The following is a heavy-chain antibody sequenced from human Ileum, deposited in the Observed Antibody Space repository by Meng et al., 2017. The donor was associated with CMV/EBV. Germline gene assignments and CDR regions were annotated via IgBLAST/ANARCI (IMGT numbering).Heavy chain of an antibody. D-gene: IGHD2-15*01. V-gene: IGHV4-4*07. Sequence: QVQLQESGPGLVKPSETLSLTCGVSGDSISSYHWGWIRQPAGKGLEWIGRIYTSGSSSYNHSLKSRVTMSVDKSKNQVSLKLTSVTAADTAVYYCARDVRLVGHFDYWGQGTLVTVSS. CDR2: IYTSGSS. J-gene: IGHJ4*02. CDR1: GDSISSYH. CDR3: ARDVRLVGHFDY.